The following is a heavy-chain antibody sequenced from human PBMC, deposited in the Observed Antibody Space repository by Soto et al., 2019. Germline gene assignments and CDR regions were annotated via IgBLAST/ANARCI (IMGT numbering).Heavy chain of an antibody. J-gene: IGHJ6*02. Sequence: GGSRRQPCAYAGFNFRDHYRDLVSQGQKERGERECRTRDKTNSYTTEYAASVKGRFTVSRDDSRKSVYLQMRSLQTEDTAVYYCARGSSRFQDPSYSYAMDVWGQGTTVTVSS. CDR2: TRDKTNSYTT. V-gene: IGHV3-72*01. CDR1: GFNFRDHY. CDR3: ARGSSRFQDPSYSYAMDV. D-gene: IGHD6-13*01.